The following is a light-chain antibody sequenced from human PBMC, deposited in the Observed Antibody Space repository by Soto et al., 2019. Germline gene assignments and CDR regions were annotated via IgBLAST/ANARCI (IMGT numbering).Light chain of an antibody. CDR2: GAS. Sequence: IGLTQSPATLSLSPGESATLSCRASQSVSSYLAWYQQKPGQAPRLLIYGASNRATGIPDRFSGSGSGTDFTLTISRLEPEDFAVYYCQQYGSSGTFGQGTKV. CDR1: QSVSSY. V-gene: IGKV3-20*01. CDR3: QQYGSSGT. J-gene: IGKJ1*01.